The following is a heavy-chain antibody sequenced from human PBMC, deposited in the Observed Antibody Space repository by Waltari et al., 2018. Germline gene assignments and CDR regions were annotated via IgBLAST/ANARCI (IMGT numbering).Heavy chain of an antibody. J-gene: IGHJ6*03. CDR3: ARDMYNWNFGFGPFYMDV. V-gene: IGHV3-23*04. D-gene: IGHD1-7*01. CDR2: ISGSGCNT. Sequence: EVQLVESGGGLVQPGGSLRLSCAASGFTFSNYAMSWVRQTTGKGLEWVSAISGSGCNTHYADSVKGRFTISRDSSKNTLNLQMNSLRAEDTAIYYCARDMYNWNFGFGPFYMDVWGKGTTVTVSS. CDR1: GFTFSNYA.